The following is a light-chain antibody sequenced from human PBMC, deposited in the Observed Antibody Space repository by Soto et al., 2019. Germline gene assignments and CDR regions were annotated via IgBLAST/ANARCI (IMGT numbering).Light chain of an antibody. V-gene: IGKV3-20*01. CDR3: QQYGSSTGT. Sequence: EIVLTQSPGTLALSPWERATLSSSASQSVSSSYLAWYQQKPGQAPRLLIYGASSRATGIPARFSGSGSGTDFTLTVSRLEPEDFAVYFCQQYGSSTGTFGQGTKVDIK. CDR1: QSVSSSY. CDR2: GAS. J-gene: IGKJ1*01.